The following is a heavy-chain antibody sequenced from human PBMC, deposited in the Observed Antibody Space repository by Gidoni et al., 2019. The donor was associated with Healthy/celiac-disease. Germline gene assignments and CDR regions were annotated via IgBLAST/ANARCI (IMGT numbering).Heavy chain of an antibody. Sequence: QVQLVQSGAEVKKPGASVKVSCKASGYTFTSYYMHWVRQAPGQGLEWMGIINPSGGSTSYAQKFQGRVTMTRDTSTSTVYMELSSLRSEDTAVYYCALRYGDPSKYYYYYMDVWGKGTTVTVSS. J-gene: IGHJ6*03. CDR2: INPSGGST. CDR3: ALRYGDPSKYYYYYMDV. D-gene: IGHD4-17*01. CDR1: GYTFTSYY. V-gene: IGHV1-46*01.